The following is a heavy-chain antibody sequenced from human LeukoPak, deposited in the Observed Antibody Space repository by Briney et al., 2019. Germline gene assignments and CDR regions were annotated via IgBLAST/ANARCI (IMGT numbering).Heavy chain of an antibody. CDR2: ISRDSIYI. J-gene: IGHJ4*02. V-gene: IGHV3-21*01. D-gene: IGHD1-26*01. Sequence: GGSLRLSCAASGFTFSTYSMNRVRQAPGKGLEWVSSISRDSIYIYYADSVKGRFTISRDNAKNSLYLQMNSLRAEDTAVYYCARDDFGGSLYVSNTNYFDYWGQGTLVTVSS. CDR1: GFTFSTYS. CDR3: ARDDFGGSLYVSNTNYFDY.